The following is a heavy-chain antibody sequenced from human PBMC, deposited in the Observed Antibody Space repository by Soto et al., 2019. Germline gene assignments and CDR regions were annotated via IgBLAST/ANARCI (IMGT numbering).Heavy chain of an antibody. Sequence: GGSLRLSCVGSGFTFSNFSINWVRQAPGKGLEWVSSINSRSDIYYADSVKGRFTISRDNAKNSVSLQMNSLRAEDTAVYYCAREYTAWPLAYGLDVWGQGTTVTVSS. V-gene: IGHV3-21*01. CDR3: AREYTAWPLAYGLDV. D-gene: IGHD2-2*02. CDR2: INSRSDI. CDR1: GFTFSNFS. J-gene: IGHJ6*02.